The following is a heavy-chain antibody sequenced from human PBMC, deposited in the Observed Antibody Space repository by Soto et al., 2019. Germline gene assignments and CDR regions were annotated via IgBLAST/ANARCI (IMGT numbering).Heavy chain of an antibody. V-gene: IGHV1-46*01. CDR1: GYTFTSYY. Sequence: QVQLVQSGAEVKKPGASVKVSCKASGYTFTSYYMHWVRQAPGQGLEWMGIINPSGGSTSYAQKFQGRVTMTRDTSTSTVDMELSSLRSEDTAVYYCARDYYDSSGYYYNIDLAVWCRGTLVTVSS. CDR3: ARDYYDSSGYYYNIDLAV. D-gene: IGHD3-22*01. CDR2: INPSGGST. J-gene: IGHJ2*01.